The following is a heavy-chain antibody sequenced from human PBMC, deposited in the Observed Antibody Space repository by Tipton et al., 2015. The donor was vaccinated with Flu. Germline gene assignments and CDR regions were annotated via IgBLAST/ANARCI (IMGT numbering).Heavy chain of an antibody. CDR2: IIPIFGTA. Sequence: QSGPEVKKPGSSVKVSCKASGGTFSSYAISWVRQAPGQGLEWMGGIIPIFGTANYAQKFQGRVTITADKSTSTAYMELSSLRSEDTAVYYCARASGKRGNYYYYYMDVWGKGTTVTVPS. CDR1: GGTFSSYA. CDR3: ARASGKRGNYYYYYMDV. D-gene: IGHD3-10*01. V-gene: IGHV1-69*06. J-gene: IGHJ6*03.